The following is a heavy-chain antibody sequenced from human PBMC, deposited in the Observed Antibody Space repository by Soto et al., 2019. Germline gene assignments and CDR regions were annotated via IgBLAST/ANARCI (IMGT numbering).Heavy chain of an antibody. J-gene: IGHJ4*02. Sequence: GGSLRLSCAASGFTFSSYSMNWVRQAPGKGLEWVSYISSSSSTIYYADSVKGRFTISRDNAKNSLYLRMNSLRDEYTAVYYCARGGEFGGNFYFDYWGQGTLVTVSS. V-gene: IGHV3-48*02. CDR3: ARGGEFGGNFYFDY. CDR2: ISSSSSTI. D-gene: IGHD3-16*01. CDR1: GFTFSSYS.